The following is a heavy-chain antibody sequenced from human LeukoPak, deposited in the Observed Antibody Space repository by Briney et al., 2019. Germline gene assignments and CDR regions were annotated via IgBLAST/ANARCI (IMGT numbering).Heavy chain of an antibody. Sequence: GGSLKISCRGSGYSFSSYWNGWVRQMPGKGLEWLGIYYPGDSDTRYCAAFEDQVTSSANKTASTAYLQWRSLKASDTAMYYCARSIVVDTSEAFDIWGQGTMVTVSS. CDR3: ARSIVVDTSEAFDI. D-gene: IGHD2-21*01. CDR2: YYPGDSDT. V-gene: IGHV5-51*01. J-gene: IGHJ3*02. CDR1: GYSFSSYW.